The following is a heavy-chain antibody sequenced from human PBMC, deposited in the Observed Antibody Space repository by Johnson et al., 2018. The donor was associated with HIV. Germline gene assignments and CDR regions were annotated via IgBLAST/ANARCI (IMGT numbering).Heavy chain of an antibody. CDR1: GFTFSSYW. V-gene: IGHV3-7*03. CDR2: IRHDGNNK. J-gene: IGHJ3*01. Sequence: VQLVESGGGLVQPGGSLRLSCAASGFTFSSYWMSWVRQAPGKGLEWVAVIRHDGNNKYYVDSVKGRFTISRDNTKNSLHLQMNSLRGEDTALYYCARGFVRISMILVADAFDLWGQGTMVTVSS. D-gene: IGHD3-22*01. CDR3: ARGFVRISMILVADAFDL.